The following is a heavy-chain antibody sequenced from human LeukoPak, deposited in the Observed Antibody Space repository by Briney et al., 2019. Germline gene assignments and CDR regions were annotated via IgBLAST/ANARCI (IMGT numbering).Heavy chain of an antibody. D-gene: IGHD5-24*01. J-gene: IGHJ4*02. CDR1: GFTFSNYA. V-gene: IGHV3-53*01. CDR3: ARVRDGYNPIDY. Sequence: GGSLRLSCAASGFTFSNYAMTWVRLAPGKGLEWVSVIYSGGSTYYADSVKGRFTISRDNSKNTLYLQMNSLRAEDSAVYYCARVRDGYNPIDYWGQGTLVTVSS. CDR2: IYSGGST.